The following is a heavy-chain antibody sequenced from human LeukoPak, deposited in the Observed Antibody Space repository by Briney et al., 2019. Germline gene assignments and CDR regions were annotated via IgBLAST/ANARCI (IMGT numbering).Heavy chain of an antibody. D-gene: IGHD1-26*01. CDR3: ATFLVGATVYDAFDI. CDR1: GFTFSSYW. CDR2: ISGSGGST. J-gene: IGHJ3*02. Sequence: PGGSLRLSCAASGFTFSSYWMSWVRQAPGKGLEWVSAISGSGGSTYYADSVKGRFTISRDNSKNTLYLQMNSLRAEDTAVYYCATFLVGATVYDAFDIWGQGTMVTVSS. V-gene: IGHV3-23*01.